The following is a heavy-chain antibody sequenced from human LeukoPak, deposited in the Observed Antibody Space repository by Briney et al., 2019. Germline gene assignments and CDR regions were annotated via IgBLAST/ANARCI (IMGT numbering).Heavy chain of an antibody. D-gene: IGHD3-22*01. CDR1: GFTFSSYA. CDR2: IRGSGGST. Sequence: GGSLRLSCAASGFTFSSYAVSWVRQAPGKGLEWVSAIRGSGGSTYYADSVKGRFTISRDNSKNTLYLQMISPRAEDPAVYYCAKGPLPYYYDSSGYSYYFDYWGQGTLVTVSS. J-gene: IGHJ4*02. CDR3: AKGPLPYYYDSSGYSYYFDY. V-gene: IGHV3-23*01.